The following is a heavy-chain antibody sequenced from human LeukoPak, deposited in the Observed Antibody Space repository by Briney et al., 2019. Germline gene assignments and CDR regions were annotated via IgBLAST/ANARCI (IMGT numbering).Heavy chain of an antibody. CDR2: INEDGSEK. D-gene: IGHD6-19*01. CDR1: GFTFRNQW. J-gene: IGHJ4*02. V-gene: IGHV3-7*01. CDR3: ARDWAGSAWLTRALEY. Sequence: GGSLRLSCIASGFTFRNQWMTWVRQAPGKGLEWVANINEDGSEKYYPGSVKGRFTISRDNAKNSLSLQMNSLRPEDTAVYYCARDWAGSAWLTRALEYWGQGTLVTVSS.